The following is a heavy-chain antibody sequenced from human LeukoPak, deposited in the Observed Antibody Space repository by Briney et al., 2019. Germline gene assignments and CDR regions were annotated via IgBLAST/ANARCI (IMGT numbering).Heavy chain of an antibody. V-gene: IGHV4-39*01. CDR3: ARHGYSSSFSRHFDY. CDR1: GGSISSSSYY. D-gene: IGHD6-13*01. Sequence: SETLSLTRTVSGGSISSSSYYWGWIRQPPGKGLEWIGSIYYSGSTYYNPSLKSRVTISVDTSKNQFSLKLSSVTAADTAVYYCARHGYSSSFSRHFDYWGQGTLVTVSS. CDR2: IYYSGST. J-gene: IGHJ4*02.